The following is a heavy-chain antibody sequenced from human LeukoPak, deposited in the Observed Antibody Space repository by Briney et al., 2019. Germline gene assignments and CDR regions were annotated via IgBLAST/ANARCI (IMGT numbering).Heavy chain of an antibody. CDR3: VRRDSSSWYHFDY. V-gene: IGHV5-51*01. J-gene: IGHJ4*02. Sequence: PGASLKISCQGSGSTFSTYWIGWVRQPPGKGLEWMGLIYPDDSDTKYSPSFRGQVTISVDRSIRTAYLRWSSLRASDTAMYYCVRRDSSSWYHFDYWGQGTRVTVSS. D-gene: IGHD3-22*01. CDR2: IYPDDSDT. CDR1: GSTFSTYW.